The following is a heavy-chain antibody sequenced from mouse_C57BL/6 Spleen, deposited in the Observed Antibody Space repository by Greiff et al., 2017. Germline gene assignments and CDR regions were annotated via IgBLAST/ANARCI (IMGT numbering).Heavy chain of an antibody. D-gene: IGHD1-1*01. V-gene: IGHV1-81*01. J-gene: IGHJ1*03. CDR3: ARGGTLTTVVATGYFDV. Sequence: QVQLKQSGAELARPGASVKLSCKASGYTFTSYGISWVKQRTGQGLEWLGEIYPRSGNTYYNEKFKGKATLTADKSSSTAYMELRSLTSEDSAVYFCARGGTLTTVVATGYFDVWGTGTTVTVSS. CDR1: GYTFTSYG. CDR2: IYPRSGNT.